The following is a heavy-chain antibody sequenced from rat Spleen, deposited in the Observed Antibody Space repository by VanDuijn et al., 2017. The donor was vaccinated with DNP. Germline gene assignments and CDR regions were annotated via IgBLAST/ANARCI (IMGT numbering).Heavy chain of an antibody. V-gene: IGHV5-19*01. CDR2: ISPSGGST. Sequence: EVQLVESGGGPVQPGRSLKLSCAASGFSYSNYVMAWVRQAPTKGLAWVASISPSGGSTYYRDSVKGRFTISRENAKSTLYLQIDSLRSDDTATYYCAGRPPPTRGPFDYWGQGVMVTVSS. D-gene: IGHD1-4*01. CDR3: AGRPPPTRGPFDY. CDR1: GFSYSNYV. J-gene: IGHJ2*01.